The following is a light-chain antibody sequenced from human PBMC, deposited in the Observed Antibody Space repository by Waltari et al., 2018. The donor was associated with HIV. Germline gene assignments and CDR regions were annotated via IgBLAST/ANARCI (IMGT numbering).Light chain of an antibody. CDR3: ASNRLDSTLV. J-gene: IGLJ2*01. V-gene: IGLV2-14*03. CDR2: DID. Sequence: QSALTQPASVYGFPGQTINISCTGISTDSRFYQHVSWYQQHPGSVPRLIIYDIDSRPSGISDHFSGSRSGDSASLTISGLQSGDEAHYFCASNRLDSTLVFGGGTKLTIL. CDR1: STDSRFYQH.